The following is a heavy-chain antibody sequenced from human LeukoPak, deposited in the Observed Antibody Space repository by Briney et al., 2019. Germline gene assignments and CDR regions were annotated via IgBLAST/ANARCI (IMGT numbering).Heavy chain of an antibody. CDR1: GGSISSSFYC. V-gene: IGHV4-39*07. CDR2: IYYSGST. J-gene: IGHJ4*02. Sequence: PSETLSLTCTVSGGSISSSFYCWGWIRQPPGKGLEWIGSIYYSGSTYYAPSLKSRVTISMDTSKNQFSLKLSSVTAADTAVYYCASLRDSSGYYFDYWGQGTLVTVSS. D-gene: IGHD3-22*01. CDR3: ASLRDSSGYYFDY.